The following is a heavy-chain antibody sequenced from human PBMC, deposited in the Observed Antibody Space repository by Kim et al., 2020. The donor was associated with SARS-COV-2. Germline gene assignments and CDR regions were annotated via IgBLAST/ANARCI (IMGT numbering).Heavy chain of an antibody. CDR2: ISGSGGST. Sequence: GGSLRLSCAASGFTFSSYAMSWVRQAPGKGLEWVSAISGSGGSTYYADSVKGRFTISRDNSKNTLYLQMNSLRAEDTAVYYCANRGLRRITMVRGVIVGWGEFDYWGQGTLVTVSS. CDR1: GFTFSSYA. J-gene: IGHJ4*02. D-gene: IGHD3-10*01. CDR3: ANRGLRRITMVRGVIVGWGEFDY. V-gene: IGHV3-23*01.